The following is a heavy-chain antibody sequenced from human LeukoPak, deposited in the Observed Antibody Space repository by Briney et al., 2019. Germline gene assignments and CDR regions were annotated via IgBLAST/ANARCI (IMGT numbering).Heavy chain of an antibody. CDR3: ASQKMSRIAAAGTVPLGY. CDR2: ISGIGGST. J-gene: IGHJ4*02. CDR1: GFSFSSYA. V-gene: IGHV3-23*01. Sequence: GGSLRLSCAASGFSFSSYAMSWVRQAPGKGREWVSAISGIGGSTYYADSVKGRFTISRDNSKNTLYLQMNSLRAEDTAVYYCASQKMSRIAAAGTVPLGYWGQGTLVTVSS. D-gene: IGHD6-13*01.